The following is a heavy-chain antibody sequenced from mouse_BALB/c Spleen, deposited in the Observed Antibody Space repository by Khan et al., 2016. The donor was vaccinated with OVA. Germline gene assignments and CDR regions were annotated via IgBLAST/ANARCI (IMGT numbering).Heavy chain of an antibody. Sequence: QVQLKESGPGLVAPSQSLSLTCTVSGFSLTSYGVHWVRQPPGKGLEWLGVIWAGGSTNYNSALMSRLSISKDNSKSQVFLKMNSVQTDDTAVYYCARLVDIWGQGTTLTVSS. J-gene: IGHJ2*01. CDR3: ARLVDI. CDR2: IWAGGST. V-gene: IGHV2-9*02. CDR1: GFSLTSYG. D-gene: IGHD1-3*01.